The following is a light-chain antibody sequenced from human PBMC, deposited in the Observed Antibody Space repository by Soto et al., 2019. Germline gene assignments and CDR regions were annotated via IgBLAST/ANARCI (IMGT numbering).Light chain of an antibody. J-gene: IGKJ4*01. CDR3: QHYDNLPPLT. Sequence: DIQMTQSPSSLSASVGDRLTITCQASQDISNYLNWYQQKPGKAPKLLIYDASNLETGVPSRFSGSGSGTDFTFTISSLQPEDIATYYCQHYDNLPPLTFGGGTKVEI. V-gene: IGKV1-33*01. CDR1: QDISNY. CDR2: DAS.